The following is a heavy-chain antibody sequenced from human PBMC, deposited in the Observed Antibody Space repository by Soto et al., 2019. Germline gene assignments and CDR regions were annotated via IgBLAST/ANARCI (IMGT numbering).Heavy chain of an antibody. CDR2: IIPILGIA. CDR3: ARDGYCSGGSCYPIYYYYYGMDV. CDR1: EGTFSSYT. V-gene: IGHV1-69*08. J-gene: IGHJ6*02. D-gene: IGHD2-15*01. Sequence: QVQLVQSGAEVKKPGSSVKVSCKASEGTFSSYTISWVRQAPGQGLEWMGRIIPILGIANYAQKFQGRVTITADKSTSTAYMELSSLRSEDTAVYYCARDGYCSGGSCYPIYYYYYGMDVWGQGTTVTVSS.